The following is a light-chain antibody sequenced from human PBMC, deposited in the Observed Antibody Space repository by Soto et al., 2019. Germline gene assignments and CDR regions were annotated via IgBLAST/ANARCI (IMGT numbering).Light chain of an antibody. CDR3: QQYDNSPST. J-gene: IGKJ4*01. CDR1: QSISSY. V-gene: IGKV1-33*01. CDR2: DAS. Sequence: DIQMTQSPSSLSASVGDRVTITCQASQSISSYLNWYQQKPGKAPKLLIYDASSLETGVPSRFSGSGSGTDFTLTISSLQPEDIATYYCQQYDNSPSTFGGGTKVDI.